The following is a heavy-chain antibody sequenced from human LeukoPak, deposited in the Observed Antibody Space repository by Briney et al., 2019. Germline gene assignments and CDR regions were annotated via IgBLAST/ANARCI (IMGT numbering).Heavy chain of an antibody. D-gene: IGHD3-22*01. V-gene: IGHV3-23*01. CDR3: AKRGVVIRVILVGFHKEAYYFDS. CDR2: ISGSGGGT. J-gene: IGHJ4*02. CDR1: GITLSNYG. Sequence: GGSLRLSCAVSGITLSNYGMSWVRQAPGKGLEWVAGISGSGGGTNYADSVKGRFTISRDNRKNTLYLQMNSLRAEDTAVYFCAKRGVVIRVILVGFHKEAYYFDSWGQGNLVTVSS.